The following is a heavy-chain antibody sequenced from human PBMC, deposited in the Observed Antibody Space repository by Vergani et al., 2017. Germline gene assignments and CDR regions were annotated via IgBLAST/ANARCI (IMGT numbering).Heavy chain of an antibody. D-gene: IGHD3-10*01. CDR3: ARRRYYGGLGVFDP. Sequence: QLQLQESGPGLVKPSETLSLTCTVSGGSISSSSYYWGWIRQPPGKGLEWIGYIYYSGSTNYNPSLKSRVTISVDTSKNQFSLKLSSVTAADTAVYYCARRRYYGGLGVFDPWGQGTTVTVSS. J-gene: IGHJ6*02. V-gene: IGHV4-61*05. CDR2: IYYSGST. CDR1: GGSISSSSYY.